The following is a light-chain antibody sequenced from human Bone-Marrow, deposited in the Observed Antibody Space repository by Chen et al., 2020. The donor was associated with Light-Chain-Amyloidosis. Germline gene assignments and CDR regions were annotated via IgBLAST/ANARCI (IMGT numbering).Light chain of an antibody. Sequence: SYELTQSTSVSVSPGQTASITCSGDNLGDKYACWYQQKPGQSPVLVIYQDIKRPSGIPERFSGSNSGNTATLTISGTQAMDEADYYCQAWDSSTAVFGGGTKLTVL. CDR1: NLGDKY. CDR3: QAWDSSTAV. CDR2: QDI. V-gene: IGLV3-1*01. J-gene: IGLJ2*01.